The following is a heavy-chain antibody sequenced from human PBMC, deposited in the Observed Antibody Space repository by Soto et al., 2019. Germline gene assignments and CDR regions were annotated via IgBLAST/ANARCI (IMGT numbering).Heavy chain of an antibody. CDR3: AREGGAAPGARREWYLDL. V-gene: IGHV1-2*02. CDR1: GYPLTDFH. Sequence: QVQLVQSGAEVKKPGASVTVSCKTSGYPLTDFHIHWVRQAPGQGLEWMAWINPHTGDTNTALKFQGRVTMTRDTSINTAFMELTRLSSDDTAVYYCAREGGAAPGARREWYLDLWGRGTLVSVSS. J-gene: IGHJ2*01. CDR2: INPHTGDT. D-gene: IGHD6-25*01.